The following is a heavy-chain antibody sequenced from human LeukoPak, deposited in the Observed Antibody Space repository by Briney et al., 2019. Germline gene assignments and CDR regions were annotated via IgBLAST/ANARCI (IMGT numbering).Heavy chain of an antibody. CDR2: ISSSGSTI. CDR1: GFTFSSYE. Sequence: GGSLRLSCAASGFTFSSYEMNWVRQGPRKGLEWVSYISSSGSTIYYADSVKGRFTVSRDNAKNSLYLQMNSLRAEDTAVYYCARKYCSSTSCLIDNWGQGTLVTVSS. CDR3: ARKYCSSTSCLIDN. V-gene: IGHV3-48*03. J-gene: IGHJ4*02. D-gene: IGHD2-2*01.